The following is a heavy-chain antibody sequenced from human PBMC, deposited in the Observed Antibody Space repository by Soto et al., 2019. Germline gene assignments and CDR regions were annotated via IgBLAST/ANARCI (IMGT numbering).Heavy chain of an antibody. CDR2: IYYSGSN. CDR1: GGSISSSSYY. Sequence: SETLSLTCTVSGGSISSSSYYWGWIRQPPGKGLEWIGSIYYSGSNYYNPSLKSRVTISVDTSKNQFSLKLSSVTAADTAVYYWADYYYDSSYFDYWGQGTLATGS. CDR3: ADYYYDSSYFDY. D-gene: IGHD3-22*01. V-gene: IGHV4-39*01. J-gene: IGHJ4*02.